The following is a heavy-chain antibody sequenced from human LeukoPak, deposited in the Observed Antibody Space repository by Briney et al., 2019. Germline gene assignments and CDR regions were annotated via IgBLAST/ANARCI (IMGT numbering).Heavy chain of an antibody. CDR1: GFTFSNYA. CDR2: ITFSGGDT. Sequence: GGSLRLSCAASGFTFSNYAMSWVRQAPGKGLEWVSSITFSGGDTYYTDSVKGRFAISRDNSKNTLTLLMNSLRAEDTALYYCAKSPSSGTVGLDYWGQGTLVTVSS. J-gene: IGHJ4*02. V-gene: IGHV3-23*01. CDR3: AKSPSSGTVGLDY. D-gene: IGHD1-7*01.